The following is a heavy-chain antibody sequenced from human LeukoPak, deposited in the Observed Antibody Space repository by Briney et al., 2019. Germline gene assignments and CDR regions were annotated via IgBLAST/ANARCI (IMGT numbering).Heavy chain of an antibody. CDR1: GFTFSSYS. D-gene: IGHD6-19*01. CDR3: ARDPTGYSSGWYIFDY. V-gene: IGHV3-21*01. CDR2: ISSSSSYI. J-gene: IGHJ4*02. Sequence: PGGSLRLSCAAPGFTFSSYSMNWVRQAPGKGLEWVSSISSSSSYIYYADSVKGRFTISRDNAKNSLYLQMNSLRAEDTAVYYCARDPTGYSSGWYIFDYWGQGTLVTVSS.